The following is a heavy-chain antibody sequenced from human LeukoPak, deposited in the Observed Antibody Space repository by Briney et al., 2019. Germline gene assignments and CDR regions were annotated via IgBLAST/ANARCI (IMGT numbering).Heavy chain of an antibody. J-gene: IGHJ4*02. CDR1: GYTFTSYG. CDR2: IYPGDSDT. CDR3: ARQRFLERDFDY. Sequence: GASVKVSCKASGYTFTSYGISWVRQMPGKGLEWMGIIYPGDSDTRYSPSFQGQVTISADKSISTAYLQWSSLKASDTAMYYCARQRFLERDFDYWGQGTLVTVSS. D-gene: IGHD3-3*01. V-gene: IGHV5-51*01.